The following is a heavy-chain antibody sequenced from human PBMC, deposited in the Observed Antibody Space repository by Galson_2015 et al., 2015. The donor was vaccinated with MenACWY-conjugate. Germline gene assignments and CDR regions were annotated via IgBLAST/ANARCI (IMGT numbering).Heavy chain of an antibody. V-gene: IGHV3-23*01. J-gene: IGHJ5*01. CDR2: ISGSGAST. CDR1: GFSFGGYA. D-gene: IGHD5-12*01. CDR3: AKGSRGYSGWYHDS. Sequence: SLRLSCAASGFSFGGYAMSWVRQAPGKGLEWVSSISGSGASTYYTDSVRGRFTIFRDNSGNTLHLQMNSLRAEDTAIYYCAKGSRGYSGWYHDSWGQGTAVTVSS.